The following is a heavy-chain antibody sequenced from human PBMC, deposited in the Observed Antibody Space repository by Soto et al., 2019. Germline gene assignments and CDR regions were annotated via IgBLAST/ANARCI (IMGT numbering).Heavy chain of an antibody. Sequence: GGSLRLSCAASGFFFGTYAMSWVRQAPGKGLGWVSAISGSGNTIYYADSVKGRFTASRDNSKNTLYLQMSSLRAEDTALYYCTKGLDADNQGADYWGQGTLVTVSS. CDR2: ISGSGNTI. CDR3: TKGLDADNQGADY. CDR1: GFFFGTYA. J-gene: IGHJ4*02. V-gene: IGHV3-23*01. D-gene: IGHD2-2*01.